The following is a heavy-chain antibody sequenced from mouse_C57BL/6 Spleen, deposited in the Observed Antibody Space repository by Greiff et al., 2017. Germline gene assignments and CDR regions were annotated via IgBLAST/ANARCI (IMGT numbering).Heavy chain of an antibody. CDR2: IYPGDGDT. J-gene: IGHJ2*01. Sequence: QVQLQQSGPELVKPGASVKISCKASGYAFSSSWMNWVKQRPGKGLEWIGRIYPGDGDTNYNGKFKGKATLTADKSSSTAYMQLSSLTSEDSAVYFCARGKVYDGYYDYWGQGTTLTVSS. V-gene: IGHV1-82*01. CDR3: ARGKVYDGYYDY. D-gene: IGHD2-3*01. CDR1: GYAFSSSW.